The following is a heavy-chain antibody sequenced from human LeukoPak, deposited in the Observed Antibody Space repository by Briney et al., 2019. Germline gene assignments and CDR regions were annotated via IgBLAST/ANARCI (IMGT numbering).Heavy chain of an antibody. CDR1: GGSISSSNW. D-gene: IGHD5-12*01. CDR2: IYHSGST. Sequence: TSWTLSLTCAVSGGSISSSNWWSWVRQPPGKGLEWIGEIYHSGSTNYNPSLKSRVTISVDKSKNQFSLKLSSVTAADTAVYYCARDHSRGYDPFDYWGQGTLVTVPS. J-gene: IGHJ4*02. CDR3: ARDHSRGYDPFDY. V-gene: IGHV4-4*02.